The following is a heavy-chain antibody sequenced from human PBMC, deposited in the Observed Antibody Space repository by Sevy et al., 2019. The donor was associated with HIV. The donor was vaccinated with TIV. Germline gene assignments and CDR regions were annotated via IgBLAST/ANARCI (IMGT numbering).Heavy chain of an antibody. CDR3: ARGRLDSSGWPIYGMDV. J-gene: IGHJ6*02. D-gene: IGHD6-19*01. CDR1: GFTFSDYY. Sequence: GGSLRLSCAASGFTFSDYYMSWIRQAPGKGLEWVSYISSSGSTIYYADSVKGRFTISRDNAKNSLYLQMNSLRAEDTAVDYCARGRLDSSGWPIYGMDVWGQGTTVTVSS. V-gene: IGHV3-11*01. CDR2: ISSSGSTI.